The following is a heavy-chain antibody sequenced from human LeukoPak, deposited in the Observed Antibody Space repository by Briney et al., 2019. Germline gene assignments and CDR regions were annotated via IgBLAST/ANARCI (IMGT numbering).Heavy chain of an antibody. V-gene: IGHV3-53*04. CDR2: IYSGGST. D-gene: IGHD3-22*01. J-gene: IGHJ3*02. CDR3: ARDRADNWDRSGYYPDAFDM. CDR1: GFTVSSNY. Sequence: GGSLRLSCAASGFTVSSNYMSWVRQAPGKGLEWVSVIYSGGSTYYADSVKGRFTISRHNSKNTLYLQMNSLRAEDTAVYYCARDRADNWDRSGYYPDAFDMWGQGTMVTVS.